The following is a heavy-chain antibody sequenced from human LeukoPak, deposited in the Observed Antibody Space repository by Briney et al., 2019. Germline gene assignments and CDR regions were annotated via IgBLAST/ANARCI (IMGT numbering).Heavy chain of an antibody. CDR1: GFTFSSYW. D-gene: IGHD6-13*01. CDR2: ISGSGGST. CDR3: AKVSVGYSSSWYKYFQH. Sequence: GGSLRLSCAASGFTFSSYWMSWVRQAPGKGLEWVSAISGSGGSTYYADSVKGRFTISRDNSKNTPYLQMNSLRAEDTAVYYCAKVSVGYSSSWYKYFQHWGQGTLVTVSS. V-gene: IGHV3-23*01. J-gene: IGHJ1*01.